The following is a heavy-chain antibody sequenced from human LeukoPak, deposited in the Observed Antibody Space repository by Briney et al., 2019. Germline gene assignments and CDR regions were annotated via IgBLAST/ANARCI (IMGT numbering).Heavy chain of an antibody. CDR2: IYHSGST. CDR1: GGSISSSNW. J-gene: IGHJ2*01. CDR3: ATLSSYGYWYFDL. Sequence: PSETLSLTCAVSGGSISSSNWWSWVRQPPGKGLEWIGEIYHSGSTNYNPSLKSRVTISVDKSKNQFSLKLSSVTAADTAVYYCATLSSYGYWYFDLWGRGTLVTVSS. D-gene: IGHD5-18*01. V-gene: IGHV4-4*02.